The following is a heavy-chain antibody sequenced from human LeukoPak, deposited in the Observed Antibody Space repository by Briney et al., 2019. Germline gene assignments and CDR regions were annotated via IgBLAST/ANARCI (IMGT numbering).Heavy chain of an antibody. Sequence: ASVKVSCKASGYTFTSYGISWVRQAPGQGLEWMGWISAYNGNTNYAQKLQGRVTITRDTSASTAYMELSSLRSEDTAVYYCARDMKVGSVAAPYFDYWGQGTLVTVSS. V-gene: IGHV1-18*01. CDR1: GYTFTSYG. CDR3: ARDMKVGSVAAPYFDY. D-gene: IGHD2-15*01. J-gene: IGHJ4*02. CDR2: ISAYNGNT.